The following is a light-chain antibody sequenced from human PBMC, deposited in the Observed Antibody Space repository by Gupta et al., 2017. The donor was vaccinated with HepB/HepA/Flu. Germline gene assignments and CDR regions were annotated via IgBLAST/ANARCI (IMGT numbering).Light chain of an antibody. CDR1: VSFRND. Sequence: EIVLTQSPATLSVFPGERATLSCRATVSFRNDLAWYQQKPGQAPRLLIYGADSRATGVAARFSGSGSGTDFTLTIRRLQSDDCAVYYCHQEDNWPRTFGQGTKVEIK. CDR2: GAD. V-gene: IGKV3-15*01. J-gene: IGKJ1*01. CDR3: HQEDNWPRT.